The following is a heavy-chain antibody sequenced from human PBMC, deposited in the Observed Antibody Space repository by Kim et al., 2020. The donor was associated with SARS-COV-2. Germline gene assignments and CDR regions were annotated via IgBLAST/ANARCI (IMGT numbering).Heavy chain of an antibody. J-gene: IGHJ6*02. D-gene: IGHD2-21*02. CDR2: IDPSDSYT. CDR3: ARLKGDSYYYYYYGMDV. Sequence: GESLKISCKGSGYSFTSYWISWVRQMPGKGLVWMGRIDPSDSYTNYSPSFQGHVTISADKSISTAYLQWSSLKASDTAMYYCARLKGDSYYYYYYGMDVWGQGTTVTVSS. CDR1: GYSFTSYW. V-gene: IGHV5-10-1*01.